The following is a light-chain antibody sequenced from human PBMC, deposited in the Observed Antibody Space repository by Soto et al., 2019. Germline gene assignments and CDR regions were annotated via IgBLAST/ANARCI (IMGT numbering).Light chain of an antibody. Sequence: SALAQPPSAPGTPGQRYSISCSGSRSSIGSNTVNWYQHLPGMAPKLLIYSNKHRPSGVPDRFSDSKACASDSLAISGLQSGDEGDYYCAAWDASLGGFYVFGSGTKVTVL. CDR3: AAWDASLGGFYV. CDR2: SNK. J-gene: IGLJ1*01. V-gene: IGLV1-44*01. CDR1: RSSIGSNT.